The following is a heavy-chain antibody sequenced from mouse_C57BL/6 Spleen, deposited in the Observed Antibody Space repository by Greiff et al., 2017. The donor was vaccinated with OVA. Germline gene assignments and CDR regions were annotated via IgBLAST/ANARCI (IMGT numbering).Heavy chain of an antibody. V-gene: IGHV1-64*01. J-gene: IGHJ2*01. CDR1: GYTFTSYW. CDR2: IHPNSGST. Sequence: VQLQQSGAELVKPGASVKLSCKASGYTFTSYWMHWVKQRPGQGLEWIGMIHPNSGSTNYNEKFKSKATLTVDKSSSTAYMQLSSLTSEDSAVYYCARGGLDYYFDYWGQGTTLTVSS. CDR3: ARGGLDYYFDY.